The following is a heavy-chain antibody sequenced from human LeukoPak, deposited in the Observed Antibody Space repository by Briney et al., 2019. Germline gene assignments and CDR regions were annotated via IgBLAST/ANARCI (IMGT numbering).Heavy chain of an antibody. J-gene: IGHJ4*02. CDR1: GGSISSSSYY. CDR3: ARIIAVAGTETFDY. V-gene: IGHV4-61*05. Sequence: SETLSLTCTVSGGSISSSSYYWSWIRQPPGKGLEWIGYIYYSGSTNYNPSLKSRVTISVDTSKNQFSLKLSSVTAADTAVYYCARIIAVAGTETFDYWGQGTLVTVSS. CDR2: IYYSGST. D-gene: IGHD6-19*01.